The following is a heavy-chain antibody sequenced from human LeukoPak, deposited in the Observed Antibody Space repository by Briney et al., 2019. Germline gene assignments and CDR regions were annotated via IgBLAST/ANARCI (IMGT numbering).Heavy chain of an antibody. CDR1: GFTFIDYD. V-gene: IGHV3-13*01. Sequence: GESLRLSCAASGFTFIDYDMHWVRQVIGKGLEWVSAIGIRGDTHYSGSVKGRFTTSRENAESSLYLQMNSLRAEDTAVYYCARGGIQVSGIDEFDYWGQGTLVTVSS. CDR2: IGIRGDT. D-gene: IGHD6-19*01. CDR3: ARGGIQVSGIDEFDY. J-gene: IGHJ4*02.